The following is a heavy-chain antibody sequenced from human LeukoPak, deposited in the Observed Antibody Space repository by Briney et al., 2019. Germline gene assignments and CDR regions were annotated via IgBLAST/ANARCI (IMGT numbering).Heavy chain of an antibody. CDR1: GLTFRSYG. D-gene: IGHD6-6*01. Sequence: PGGSLRLSCAASGLTFRSYGMHWVRQAPGKGLEWVAVIWYDGSKKYYADSVKGRFTISRDNAKNSLYLQMNSLRAEDTAVYYCAREGTTIAARPGAFDIWGQGTMVTVSS. CDR3: AREGTTIAARPGAFDI. CDR2: IWYDGSKK. J-gene: IGHJ3*02. V-gene: IGHV3-33*01.